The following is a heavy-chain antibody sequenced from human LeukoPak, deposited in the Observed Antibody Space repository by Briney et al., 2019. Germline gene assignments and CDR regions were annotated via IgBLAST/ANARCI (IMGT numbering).Heavy chain of an antibody. CDR1: GGSFSGYY. CDR2: INHSGST. CDR3: WVSGYPAFDI. V-gene: IGHV4-34*03. Sequence: SETLSLTCAVYGGSFSGYYWSWIRQPPGKGLEWIGEINHSGSTNYNPSLKSRVTISVDTSKNQFSLKLSSVTAADTAVYYCWVSGYPAFDIWGQGTMVTVSS. J-gene: IGHJ3*02. D-gene: IGHD3-22*01.